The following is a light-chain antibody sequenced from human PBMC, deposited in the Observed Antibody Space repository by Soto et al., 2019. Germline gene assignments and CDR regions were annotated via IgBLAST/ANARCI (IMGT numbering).Light chain of an antibody. Sequence: LTQTASVSGSPGQSITISGTGTSRIVGCYNYVSWYQQHPGKAPILMIYHVTDRPSGVSNRFSASKSGNTASLNISGLQAEDEADYYYSSDTSSSIYVFGTGTKVTVL. CDR1: SRIVGCYNY. V-gene: IGLV2-14*03. CDR3: SSDTSSSIYV. CDR2: HVT. J-gene: IGLJ1*01.